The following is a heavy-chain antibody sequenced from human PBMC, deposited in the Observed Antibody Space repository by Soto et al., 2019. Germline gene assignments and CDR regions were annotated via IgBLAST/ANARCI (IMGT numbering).Heavy chain of an antibody. CDR1: GFTLRNSW. Sequence: PGGSLRLSCTASGFTLRNSWMSWVRQTPFKLLEWVANIKQDGNERYYVGSVKGRFTISRDNAKNSLYLQMNSLRAEDTAVYYCARYCGGDCYSPHDAFDIWGQGTMVTVSS. V-gene: IGHV3-7*01. CDR3: ARYCGGDCYSPHDAFDI. D-gene: IGHD2-21*02. CDR2: IKQDGNER. J-gene: IGHJ3*02.